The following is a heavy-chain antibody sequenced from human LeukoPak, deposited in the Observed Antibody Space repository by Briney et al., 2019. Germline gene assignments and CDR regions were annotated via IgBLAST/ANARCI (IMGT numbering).Heavy chain of an antibody. J-gene: IGHJ4*02. CDR1: GYTFTGYY. V-gene: IGHV1-18*04. Sequence: ASVKVSCKASGYTFTGYYMHWVRQAPGQGLEWMGWISAYNGNTNYAQKLQGRVTMTTDTSTSTAYMELRSLRSDDTAVYYCARAGYSYGPLGILNYWGQGTLVTVSS. D-gene: IGHD5-18*01. CDR2: ISAYNGNT. CDR3: ARAGYSYGPLGILNY.